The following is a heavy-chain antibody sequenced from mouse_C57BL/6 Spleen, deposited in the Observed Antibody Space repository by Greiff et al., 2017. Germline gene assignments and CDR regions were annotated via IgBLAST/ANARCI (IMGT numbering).Heavy chain of an antibody. J-gene: IGHJ3*01. CDR2: INPSNGGT. CDR3: AREGAYGYDASWFAY. Sequence: VQLQQPGTELVKPGASVKLSCKASGYTFTSYWMHWVKQRPGQGLEWIGNINPSNGGTNYNEKFKSKATLTVDKSSSTAYMQLSSLTSEDSAVYYCAREGAYGYDASWFAYWGQGTLVTVSA. D-gene: IGHD2-2*01. CDR1: GYTFTSYW. V-gene: IGHV1-53*01.